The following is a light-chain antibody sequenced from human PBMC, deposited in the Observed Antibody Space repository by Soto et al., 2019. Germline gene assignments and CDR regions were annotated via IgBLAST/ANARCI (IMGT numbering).Light chain of an antibody. V-gene: IGKV3-15*01. Sequence: EIVMTQSPATLSVSPGERATLSCRASQSISSELAWYQQKPGQPPRLLIYSASTRATGVPARFTGGRSCSEFTLTIHRLHSEDSAVYYCQQGHNWPLTVGQGTRLEI. CDR3: QQGHNWPLT. J-gene: IGKJ2*01. CDR1: QSISSE. CDR2: SAS.